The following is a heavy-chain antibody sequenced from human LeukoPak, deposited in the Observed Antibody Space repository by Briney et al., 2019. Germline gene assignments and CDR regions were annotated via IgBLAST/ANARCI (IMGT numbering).Heavy chain of an antibody. J-gene: IGHJ4*02. CDR1: GFSFGSHG. CDR2: IWYDGNTK. Sequence: GGSLRLSCTASGFSFGSHGMHWVRQTPGKGLDWVAVIWYDGNTKYYADSVKDRFTISRDNPKNTLFLEMNTPRVEDTAVYRCARGPALGVRGAHLDYWGQGILVAVSS. CDR3: ARGPALGVRGAHLDY. V-gene: IGHV3-33*01. D-gene: IGHD3-10*01.